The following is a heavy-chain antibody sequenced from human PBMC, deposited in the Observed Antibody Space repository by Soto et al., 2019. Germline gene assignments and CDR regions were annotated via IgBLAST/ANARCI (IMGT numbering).Heavy chain of an antibody. CDR1: GGSISRYY. CDR3: ASAYYDFWSGYNNNWFDP. J-gene: IGHJ5*02. CDR2: IYYSGST. D-gene: IGHD3-3*01. V-gene: IGHV4-59*01. Sequence: PSETLSLTCTVSGGSISRYYWSWSRQPPGKVLEWIGYIYYSGSTNYNPSLKSRVTISVDTSKNQFSLKLSSVTAADTAVYYCASAYYDFWSGYNNNWFDPWGQGTLVTVSS.